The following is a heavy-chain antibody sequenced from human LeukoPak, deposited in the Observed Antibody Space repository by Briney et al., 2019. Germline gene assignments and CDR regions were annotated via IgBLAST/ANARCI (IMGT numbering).Heavy chain of an antibody. Sequence: SETLSLTCTVSGGSIRSSYYYWGWIRQPPGKGLEWIGSIYDSGSTYYNPSLKSRVTISVDTSKNQFSLKLNSVTAADTAVYYCARDRRDFVWGTSRYNYFDSWGQGTLVTVSS. D-gene: IGHD3-16*02. J-gene: IGHJ4*02. CDR1: GGSIRSSYYY. CDR2: IYDSGST. V-gene: IGHV4-39*02. CDR3: ARDRRDFVWGTSRYNYFDS.